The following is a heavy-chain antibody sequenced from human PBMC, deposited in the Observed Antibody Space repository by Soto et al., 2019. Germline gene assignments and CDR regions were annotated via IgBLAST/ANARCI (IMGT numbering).Heavy chain of an antibody. CDR2: ISGSGGST. V-gene: IGHV3-23*01. CDR3: AKDLGPGIAVAEGPFDY. D-gene: IGHD6-19*01. J-gene: IGHJ4*02. Sequence: PGKGLEWVSAISGSGGSTYYADSVKGLFTISRDNSKNTLYLQMNSLRAEDTAVYYCAKDLGPGIAVAEGPFDYSGQVTRGSVSS.